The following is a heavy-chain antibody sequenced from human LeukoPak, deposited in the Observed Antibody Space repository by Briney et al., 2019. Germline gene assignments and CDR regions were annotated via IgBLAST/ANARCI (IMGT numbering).Heavy chain of an antibody. V-gene: IGHV4-34*01. CDR3: ARSRRTTSRLFDY. J-gene: IGHJ4*02. CDR1: GGSFSGYY. CDR2: INHSGST. D-gene: IGHD2-21*01. Sequence: PSETLSLTCAVYGGSFSGYYWSWIRQPPGKGLEWIGEINHSGSTNYNPSLKSRVTISVDTSKNQFSLKLSSVTAADTAVYYCARSRRTTSRLFDYWGQGTLVTVSS.